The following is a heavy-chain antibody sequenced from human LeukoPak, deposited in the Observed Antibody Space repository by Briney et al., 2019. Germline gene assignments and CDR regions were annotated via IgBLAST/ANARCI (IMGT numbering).Heavy chain of an antibody. CDR2: INPNSGVT. J-gene: IGHJ4*02. CDR3: TRLRGPVWATDYYFDY. D-gene: IGHD5-12*01. CDR1: GYTFTDYY. V-gene: IGHV1-2*02. Sequence: ASVKVSCKASGYTFTDYYMHWVRQAPGQGLEWMGWINPNSGVTNSAQKFQGRDTMTRDTSITTAYMELGRLKSDDTAVYYCTRLRGPVWATDYYFDYWGQGTLVTVSS.